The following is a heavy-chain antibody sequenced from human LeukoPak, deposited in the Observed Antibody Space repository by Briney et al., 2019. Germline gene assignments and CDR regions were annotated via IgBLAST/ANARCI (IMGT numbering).Heavy chain of an antibody. CDR1: GFTFSGYY. Sequence: GGSLRLSCAASGFTFSGYYMNWIRQAPGKGLEWVSHISSSGSIIYYADSVKGRFTISRDNAKNSLYLQMNSLRAEDTAVYYCARGGYMITFGGVDCWGQGTLVTVSS. J-gene: IGHJ4*02. CDR2: ISSSGSII. CDR3: ARGGYMITFGGVDC. D-gene: IGHD3-16*01. V-gene: IGHV3-11*04.